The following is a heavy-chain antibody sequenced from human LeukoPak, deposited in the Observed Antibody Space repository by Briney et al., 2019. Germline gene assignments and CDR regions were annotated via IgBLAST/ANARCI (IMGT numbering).Heavy chain of an antibody. CDR3: ARIGGDGFANYDFLNWFDP. D-gene: IGHD3-3*01. J-gene: IGHJ5*02. CDR2: IHHSGST. V-gene: IGHV4-38-2*01. Sequence: SETLSLTCAVSGYSISSGYYWGWIRQPPGKGLEWIGSIHHSGSTYYNPSLKSRVTISVDTSKNQFSLKLSSVTAADTAVYYCARIGGDGFANYDFLNWFDPWGQGTMVTVSS. CDR1: GYSISSGYY.